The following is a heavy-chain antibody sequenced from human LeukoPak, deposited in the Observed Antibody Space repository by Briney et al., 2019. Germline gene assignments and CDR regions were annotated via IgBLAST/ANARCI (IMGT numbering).Heavy chain of an antibody. Sequence: GGSLRLSCAASGFTVSSNCMSWVRQAPGKGLEWVSVIYSGGSTYYADSVKGRFTISRDNSKNTLYLQMNSLRAEDTAVYYCARDRGDHRGGGFDYWGQGTLVTVSS. V-gene: IGHV3-53*01. CDR1: GFTVSSNC. CDR3: ARDRGDHRGGGFDY. D-gene: IGHD2-21*02. J-gene: IGHJ4*02. CDR2: IYSGGST.